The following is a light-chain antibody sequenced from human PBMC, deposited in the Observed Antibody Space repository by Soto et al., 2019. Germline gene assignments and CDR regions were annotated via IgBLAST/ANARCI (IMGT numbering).Light chain of an antibody. V-gene: IGKV1-5*03. J-gene: IGKJ1*01. Sequence: DIHMTQSPSTLSAAVGDRVPLTCRASQTISTWLAWYQQKPGKAPKLLIYKASSLEGGVPSRFSGSGSGAEFSLTISSLQPDDFATYYCQQYDTYPWTFGQGTKVDIK. CDR1: QTISTW. CDR2: KAS. CDR3: QQYDTYPWT.